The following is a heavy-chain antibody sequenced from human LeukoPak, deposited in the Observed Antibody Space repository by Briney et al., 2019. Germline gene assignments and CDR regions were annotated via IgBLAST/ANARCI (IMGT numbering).Heavy chain of an antibody. CDR3: ASPQGAAAIGVSFDY. V-gene: IGHV3-11*04. D-gene: IGHD2-2*01. Sequence: LSLTCSVSGDSVSRSDSYWDWIRQPPGKGLEWVSYISSSSSTIYYADSVKGRFTISRDNAKNSLYLQMNSLRAEDTAVYYCASPQGAAAIGVSFDYWGQGTLVTVSS. CDR2: ISSSSSTI. CDR1: GDSVSRSDSY. J-gene: IGHJ4*02.